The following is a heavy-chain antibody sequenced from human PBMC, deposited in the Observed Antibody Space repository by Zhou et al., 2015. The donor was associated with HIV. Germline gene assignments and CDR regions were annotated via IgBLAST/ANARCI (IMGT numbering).Heavy chain of an antibody. CDR3: CRSGGLRLFLTWLLCLT. Sequence: QVQLVQSGAEVKKPGASVKVSCKASGYTFTSYYMHWVRQAPGQGLEWMGIINPSGGSTSYAQKFQGRVTMTRDTSTSTVYMELSSLRSEDTAVYYWCRSGGLRLFLTWLLCLTWGQGNPGPPSP. J-gene: IGHJ4*02. V-gene: IGHV1-46*01. CDR1: GYTFTSYY. CDR2: INPSGGST. D-gene: IGHD3-3*01.